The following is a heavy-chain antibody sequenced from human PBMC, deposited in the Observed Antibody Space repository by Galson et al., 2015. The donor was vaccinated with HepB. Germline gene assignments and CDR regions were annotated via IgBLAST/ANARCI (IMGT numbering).Heavy chain of an antibody. V-gene: IGHV3-53*01. CDR1: GFPVSSNY. CDR3: SRMTGTLDY. CDR2: SYSGGST. D-gene: IGHD1-1*01. Sequence: SLRLSCAASGFPVSSNYMSWARQAPGKGLEWVSVSYSGGSTYYADSAKGRFTISRDNSKNTLYLQMNSLRAEDTAVYYCSRMTGTLDYWGQGTLVTVSS. J-gene: IGHJ4*02.